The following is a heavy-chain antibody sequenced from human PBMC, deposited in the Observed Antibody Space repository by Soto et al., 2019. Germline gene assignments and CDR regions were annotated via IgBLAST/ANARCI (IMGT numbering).Heavy chain of an antibody. D-gene: IGHD2-2*01. J-gene: IGHJ6*02. Sequence: PSETLSLTCTVSGGSISGYYWSWIRQPPGKGLEWIGYMYNTGSTVYNPSFKSRVTISVDTSKNQFSLKLNSVTAEDTAVYYCAKDQEELVPAATRGGYYYYGMDVWGQGTTVTVSS. CDR3: AKDQEELVPAATRGGYYYYGMDV. CDR1: GGSISGYY. CDR2: MYNTGST. V-gene: IGHV4-59*01.